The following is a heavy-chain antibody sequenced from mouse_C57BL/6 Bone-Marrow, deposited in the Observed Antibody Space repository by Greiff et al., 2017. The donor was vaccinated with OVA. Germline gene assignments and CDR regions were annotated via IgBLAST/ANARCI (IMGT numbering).Heavy chain of an antibody. V-gene: IGHV5-6*02. Sequence: DVTLVESGGDLVKPGGSLKLSCAASGFTFSSYGMSWVRQTPDKRLEWVATISSGGSYTYYPDSVKGRFTISRDNAKNTLYLQMSSLKSEDTAMYYCARHGIPYYGPPYFDYWGQGTTLTVSS. CDR1: GFTFSSYG. CDR3: ARHGIPYYGPPYFDY. CDR2: ISSGGSYT. J-gene: IGHJ2*01. D-gene: IGHD1-1*01.